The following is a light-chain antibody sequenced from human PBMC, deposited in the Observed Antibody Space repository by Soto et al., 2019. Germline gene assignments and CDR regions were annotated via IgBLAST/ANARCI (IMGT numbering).Light chain of an antibody. CDR1: QSVSSSY. Sequence: EIVLTQSPGTMSLSPGERATLSCRASQSVSSSYLARYQQNPGQAPRLLIYCASSRATGIPDRFSGSGAGTDFTLTISRLEPEDFAVYYCPQYGSSPSFGQGTRLEIK. V-gene: IGKV3-20*01. CDR3: PQYGSSPS. J-gene: IGKJ5*01. CDR2: CAS.